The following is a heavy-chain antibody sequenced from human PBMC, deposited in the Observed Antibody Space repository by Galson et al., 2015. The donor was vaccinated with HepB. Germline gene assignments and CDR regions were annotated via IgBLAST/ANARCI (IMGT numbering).Heavy chain of an antibody. D-gene: IGHD6-19*01. CDR3: TTAIAVAAPFDY. J-gene: IGHJ4*02. CDR2: IKSKTDGGTT. V-gene: IGHV3-15*01. CDR1: GFTFSSYS. Sequence: SLRLSCAASGFTFSSYSMNWVRQAPGKGLEWVGRIKSKTDGGTTDYAAPVKGRFTISRDDSKNTLYLQMNSLKTEDTAVYYCTTAIAVAAPFDYWGQGTLVTVSS.